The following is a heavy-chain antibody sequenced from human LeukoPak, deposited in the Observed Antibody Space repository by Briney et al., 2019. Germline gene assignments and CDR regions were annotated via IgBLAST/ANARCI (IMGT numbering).Heavy chain of an antibody. D-gene: IGHD2-15*01. Sequence: GGSLRLSCAASGFIFSSYAMHWVRQAPGTGLEGVAVISYDGSNNYYADSVKGRFTISRDNSKNTLYLQMNSLRAEDTAVFHCAKGGCSGGNCYGGYFDYWGQGTLVTVSS. CDR3: AKGGCSGGNCYGGYFDY. CDR2: ISYDGSNN. CDR1: GFIFSSYA. J-gene: IGHJ4*02. V-gene: IGHV3-30-3*01.